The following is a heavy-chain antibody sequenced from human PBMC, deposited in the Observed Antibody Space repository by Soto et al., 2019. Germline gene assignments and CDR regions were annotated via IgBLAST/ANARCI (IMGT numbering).Heavy chain of an antibody. CDR2: IYWDDDR. J-gene: IGHJ4*02. CDR3: ANCPTSSSWPHPCGFDY. V-gene: IGHV2-5*02. Sequence: QITLKESGPALVKHTQTLTLTCTISGFSLSTNGVAVGWIRQPPGKALDSLALIYWDDDRSYSPSLTGKLTITKDTSKSQVVVTMTNMDPGDTAAYYSANCPTSSSWPHPCGFDYWGQGNLVTVSS. CDR1: GFSLSTNGVA. D-gene: IGHD6-13*01.